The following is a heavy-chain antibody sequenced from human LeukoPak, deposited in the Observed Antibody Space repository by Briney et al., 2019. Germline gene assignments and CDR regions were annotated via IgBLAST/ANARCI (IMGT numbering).Heavy chain of an antibody. CDR2: IYYSGST. CDR1: GGSISSSSYC. Sequence: PSETLSLTCTVSGGSISSSSYCWGWIRQPPGKGLEWIGSIYYSGSTYYNPSLKSRVTISVDTSKNQFSLKLSAVTAADTAVYYCASGTIFGVVIPFDIWGQGTMVTVSS. CDR3: ASGTIFGVVIPFDI. D-gene: IGHD3-3*01. J-gene: IGHJ3*02. V-gene: IGHV4-39*01.